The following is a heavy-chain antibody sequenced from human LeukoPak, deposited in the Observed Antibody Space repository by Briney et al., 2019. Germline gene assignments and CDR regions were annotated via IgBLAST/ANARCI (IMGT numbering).Heavy chain of an antibody. CDR1: GITLSNYG. V-gene: IGHV3-23*01. CDR2: LSSSGGGT. D-gene: IGHD3-10*01. Sequence: GGSLRLSCAVSGITLSNYGMSWVRQAPGKGLEWVAGLSSSGGGTNYADSVQGRFTISRDNPKNTLYLQMNSLRAEDTAVYFCAKRGVVIRVFLVGFHKEAYYFDSWGQGALVTVSS. J-gene: IGHJ4*02. CDR3: AKRGVVIRVFLVGFHKEAYYFDS.